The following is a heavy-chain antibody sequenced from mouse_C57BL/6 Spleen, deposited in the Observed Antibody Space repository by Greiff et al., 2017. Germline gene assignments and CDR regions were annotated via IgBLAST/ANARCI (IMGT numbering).Heavy chain of an antibody. J-gene: IGHJ4*01. Sequence: VQLQQPGAELVKPGASVKLSCKASGYTFTSYWMQWVKQRPGQGLEWIGEIDTSDTYTNYNQKFKGKAKLTVDTSSSTAYMQLSSLASEDSAVYYCARGSKTAMDYWGQGTSVTVSS. CDR1: GYTFTSYW. CDR3: ARGSKTAMDY. CDR2: IDTSDTYT. V-gene: IGHV1-50*01.